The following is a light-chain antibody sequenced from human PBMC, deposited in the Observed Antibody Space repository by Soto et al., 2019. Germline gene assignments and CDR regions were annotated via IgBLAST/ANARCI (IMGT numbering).Light chain of an antibody. CDR3: QQRNNWPPGIT. CDR1: QSVTSNS. V-gene: IGKV3-11*01. Sequence: EIVLTQSPGTLSLSLGERATLSCRASQSVTSNSLSWYQQKPGQAPRLLIYAASNRATGIPARFSGSGSGTDFTLTISSLEPEDFAVYYCQQRNNWPPGITFGQGTRLEIK. CDR2: AAS. J-gene: IGKJ5*01.